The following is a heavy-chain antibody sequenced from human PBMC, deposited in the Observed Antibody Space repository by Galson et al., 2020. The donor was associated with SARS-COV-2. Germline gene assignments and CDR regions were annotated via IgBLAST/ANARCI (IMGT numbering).Heavy chain of an antibody. D-gene: IGHD6-13*01. V-gene: IGHV1-18*01. J-gene: IGHJ6*02. CDR1: GYTFTSYG. CDR3: ASEVAAAAYGVDG. CDR2: ISAYNGNT. Sequence: ASVKVSCKASGYTFTSYGISWVRQAPGQGLEWMGWISAYNGNTNYAQKLQGRVTMTTDTATSTAYMELRSLRSDDTAVYYCASEVAAAAYGVDGWRQVTTVTVSS.